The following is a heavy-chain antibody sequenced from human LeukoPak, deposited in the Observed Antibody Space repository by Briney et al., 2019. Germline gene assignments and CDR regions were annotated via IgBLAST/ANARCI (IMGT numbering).Heavy chain of an antibody. Sequence: PGGSLRLSCAASGFAFSSYSMNWVRQAPGKGLEWVSSISSSSNSIYYAGSVKGRFTISRDNAKNSLYLQMNSLRAEDTAVYYCARDGSGSYWWYGMDVWGQGTTVTVSS. CDR1: GFAFSSYS. J-gene: IGHJ6*02. D-gene: IGHD3-10*01. V-gene: IGHV3-21*01. CDR2: ISSSSNSI. CDR3: ARDGSGSYWWYGMDV.